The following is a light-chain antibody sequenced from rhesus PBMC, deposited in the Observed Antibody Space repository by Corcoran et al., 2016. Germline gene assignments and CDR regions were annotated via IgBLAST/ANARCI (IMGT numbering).Light chain of an antibody. J-gene: IGKJ3*01. Sequence: DIQMTQSPSSLSASVGDRVTITCRTSQGINNYLAWSQQKPGKAPKPLIYYASNLESGVPSTFSGSGSGTEFTLTISRLQPEDFATDYCQQYNSPPFTFGPGTKLDIK. CDR3: QQYNSPPFT. CDR1: QGINNY. V-gene: IGKV1-37*01. CDR2: YAS.